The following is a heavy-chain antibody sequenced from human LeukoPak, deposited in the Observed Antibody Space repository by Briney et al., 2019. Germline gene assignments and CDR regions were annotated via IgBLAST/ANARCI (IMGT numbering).Heavy chain of an antibody. CDR2: INNSGST. CDR1: GGSFSGYY. Sequence: PSETLSLTCAVYGGSFSGYYWSWIRQHPGEGLEWIGEINNSGSTNYNPSPKSPVTISVYTSKTQFSLNLSSVTAADTGVYYCARLPESSGWVYYFDYWGQGTLVTVSS. V-gene: IGHV4-34*01. CDR3: ARLPESSGWVYYFDY. D-gene: IGHD6-19*01. J-gene: IGHJ4*02.